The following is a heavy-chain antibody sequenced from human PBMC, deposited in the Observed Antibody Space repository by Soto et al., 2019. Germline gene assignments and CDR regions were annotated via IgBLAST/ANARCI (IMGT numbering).Heavy chain of an antibody. V-gene: IGHV4-34*01. Sequence: QVQLQQWGAGLLKPSETLSLTCAVYGGSFSGYYWTWIRQPPGTGLEWIGEINHSGSTNYNPSLTSRVTRPVDTSRNQFSLTLTSVTAADTAVCYCARDKITGRFDYWGQGTLVTVSS. CDR3: ARDKITGRFDY. CDR1: GGSFSGYY. J-gene: IGHJ4*02. CDR2: INHSGST. D-gene: IGHD2-8*02.